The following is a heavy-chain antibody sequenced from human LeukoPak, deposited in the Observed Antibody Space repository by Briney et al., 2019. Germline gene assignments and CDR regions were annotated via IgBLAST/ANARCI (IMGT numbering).Heavy chain of an antibody. CDR3: AREGFYDFWSGNTGPIPAFDI. D-gene: IGHD3-3*01. CDR1: GGTFSSYA. Sequence: GASVKASCKASGGTFSSYAISWVRQAPGQGLECMGRIIPIFGTANYAQKFQGRVTITADKSTSTAYMELSSLRSEDTAVYYCAREGFYDFWSGNTGPIPAFDIWGQGTMVTVSS. V-gene: IGHV1-69*06. CDR2: IIPIFGTA. J-gene: IGHJ3*02.